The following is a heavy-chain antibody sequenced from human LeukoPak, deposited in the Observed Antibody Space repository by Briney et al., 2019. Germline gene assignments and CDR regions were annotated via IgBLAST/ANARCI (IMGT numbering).Heavy chain of an antibody. CDR2: FDPEDGET. D-gene: IGHD3-22*01. V-gene: IGHV1-24*01. J-gene: IGHJ4*02. CDR3: ARAVKPDYYDSSGYYPIHGGVDY. Sequence: ASVKVSCKVSGYTLTELSMHWVRQAPGKGLEWMGGFDPEDGETIYAQKFQGRVTMTEDTSTDTAYIELSSLRSEDTAVYYCARAVKPDYYDSSGYYPIHGGVDYWGQGTLVTVSS. CDR1: GYTLTELS.